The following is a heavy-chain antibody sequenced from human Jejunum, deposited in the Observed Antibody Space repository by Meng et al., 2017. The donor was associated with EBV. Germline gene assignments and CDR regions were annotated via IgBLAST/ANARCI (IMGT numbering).Heavy chain of an antibody. Sequence: VELGESGGGLVQPGGSLILSCAASGFTFNSHTMSWVRQAPGKGLEWVSAITDSGGSTYYTDSVKGRFTISRDNSKNTLYLQMNSLRAEDTAVYYCAKLTRAWGQGTLVTVSS. CDR2: ITDSGGST. V-gene: IGHV3-23*04. J-gene: IGHJ5*02. CDR3: AKLTRA. CDR1: GFTFNSHT.